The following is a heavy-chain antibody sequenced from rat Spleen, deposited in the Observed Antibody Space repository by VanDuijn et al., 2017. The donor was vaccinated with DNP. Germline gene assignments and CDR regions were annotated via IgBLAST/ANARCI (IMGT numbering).Heavy chain of an antibody. V-gene: IGHV5-7*01. D-gene: IGHD3-2*01. CDR2: IRYDGSSP. CDR3: ASPSGG. J-gene: IGHJ2*01. Sequence: EVQLVESGGGLVQPGRSMKLSCAASGFIFSDYNMAWVRQAPKKGLEWVATIRYDGSSPYYRDSVKGRFTISRDNAESNLSLQMDSLRSEDTATYFCASPSGGWGQGVMVTVSS. CDR1: GFIFSDYN.